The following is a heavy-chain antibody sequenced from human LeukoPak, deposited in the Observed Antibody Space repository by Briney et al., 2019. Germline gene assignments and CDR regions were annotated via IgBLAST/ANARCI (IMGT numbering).Heavy chain of an antibody. CDR1: GGSINSYY. D-gene: IGHD3-22*01. Sequence: SETLSLTCTVSGGSINSYYWSWIRQPPGKGLEWIGYIYYSGSTNYNPSLKSRVTISVDTSKNQFSLRLSSVTAADTAVYYCASTGSYYDSSGYDYWGQGTLVTVSS. V-gene: IGHV4-59*01. J-gene: IGHJ4*02. CDR3: ASTGSYYDSSGYDY. CDR2: IYYSGST.